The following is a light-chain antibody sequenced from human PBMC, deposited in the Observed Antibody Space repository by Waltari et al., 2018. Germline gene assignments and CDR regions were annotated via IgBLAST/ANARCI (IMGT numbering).Light chain of an antibody. CDR3: AAWDDSLTVR. Sequence: QSVLTQPPSASGTPGQRVTISCAGSSSNIGSNFVCFYQHPPGTAPKLLIFRNNQRPSGVPDRFSCSKSGTSAPLAISGLRSEAEADYYCAAWDDSLTVRFGGGTKLTVL. V-gene: IGLV1-47*01. CDR2: RNN. J-gene: IGLJ3*02. CDR1: SSNIGSNF.